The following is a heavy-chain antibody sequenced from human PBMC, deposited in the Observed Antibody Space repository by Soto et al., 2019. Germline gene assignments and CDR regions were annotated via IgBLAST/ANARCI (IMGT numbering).Heavy chain of an antibody. CDR3: ARVFTLYYYDSSGFFSWFDP. J-gene: IGHJ5*02. CDR1: GGSISSSSYY. D-gene: IGHD3-22*01. CDR2: IYYSGST. Sequence: SETLSLTCTVSGGSISSSSYYWSWIRQPPGKGLEWIGYIYYSGSTYYNPSLKSRVTISVDTSKNQFSLKLSSVTAADTAVYYCARVFTLYYYDSSGFFSWFDPWGQGTLVTVSS. V-gene: IGHV4-39*07.